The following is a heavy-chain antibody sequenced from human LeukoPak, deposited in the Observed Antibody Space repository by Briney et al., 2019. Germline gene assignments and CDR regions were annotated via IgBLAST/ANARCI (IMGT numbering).Heavy chain of an antibody. CDR2: ISYDGSNK. CDR1: GLTFSSYA. V-gene: IGHV3-30*04. CDR3: ARGYNWNGADAFDI. Sequence: GRSLRLSCAASGLTFSSYAMHWVRQAPGKGLEWVAVISYDGSNKYYADSVKGRFTISRDNSKNTLYLQMNSLRAEDTAVYYCARGYNWNGADAFDIWGQGTMVTVSS. D-gene: IGHD1-20*01. J-gene: IGHJ3*02.